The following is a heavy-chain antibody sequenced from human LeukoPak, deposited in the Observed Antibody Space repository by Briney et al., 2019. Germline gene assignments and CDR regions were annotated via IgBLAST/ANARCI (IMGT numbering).Heavy chain of an antibody. CDR3: ARGGGVQYYYGSGSYDAFDI. CDR2: ISAYNGNT. V-gene: IGHV1-18*01. CDR1: GYTFTSYG. J-gene: IGHJ3*02. Sequence: ASVKVSCKASGYTFTSYGISWVRQAPGQGLEWMGWISAYNGNTNYAQKLQGRVTMTTDTSTSTAYMELRSLRSDDTAVYYCARGGGVQYYYGSGSYDAFDIWGQGTMVTVSS. D-gene: IGHD3-10*01.